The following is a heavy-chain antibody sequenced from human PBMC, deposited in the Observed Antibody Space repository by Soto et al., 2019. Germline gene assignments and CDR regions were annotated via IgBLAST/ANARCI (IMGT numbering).Heavy chain of an antibody. D-gene: IGHD2-8*01. V-gene: IGHV4-34*01. CDR3: ARKLEASIRHGACFSYKWFDP. J-gene: IGHJ5*02. Sequence: QVQPHQWGSGLLRPSETLSLTCDVHGDSLSGYAWSWIRQPPGKGLEWIGEITFRGVTNYNPSLKRRSSLGVETSKNRVSLNVSSVTAADTALDFCARKLEASIRHGACFSYKWFDPWGLGTLVTVSS. CDR1: GDSLSGYA. CDR2: ITFRGVT.